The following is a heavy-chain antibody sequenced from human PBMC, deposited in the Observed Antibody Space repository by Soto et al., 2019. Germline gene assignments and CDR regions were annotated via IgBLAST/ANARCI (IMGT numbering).Heavy chain of an antibody. CDR1: GFTFTAFA. CDR3: ARDRFFDSYSFDY. V-gene: IGHV3-30-3*01. CDR2: ISYDGGGT. D-gene: IGHD3-9*01. Sequence: PGGSLRLSCAASGFTFTAFAIHWVRQAPGKGLEWVAIISYDGGGTHFADSVKGRLTISRDNSKNTVYLQMNSLRPEDTAVYYCARDRFFDSYSFDYWGQGTLVTVSS. J-gene: IGHJ4*02.